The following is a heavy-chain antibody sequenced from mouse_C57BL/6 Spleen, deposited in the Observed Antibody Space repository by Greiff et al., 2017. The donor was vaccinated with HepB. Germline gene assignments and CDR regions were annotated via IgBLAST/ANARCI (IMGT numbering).Heavy chain of an antibody. CDR1: GYTFTSYW. CDR2: IYPGSGST. J-gene: IGHJ2*01. Sequence: VQLQQPGAELVKPGASVKMSCKASGYTFTSYWITWVKQRPGQGLEWIGDIYPGSGSTNYNEKFKSKATLTVDTSSSTAYMQLSSLTSEDSAVYYCARGDYYGRGDFDYWGQGTTLTVSS. D-gene: IGHD1-1*01. V-gene: IGHV1-55*01. CDR3: ARGDYYGRGDFDY.